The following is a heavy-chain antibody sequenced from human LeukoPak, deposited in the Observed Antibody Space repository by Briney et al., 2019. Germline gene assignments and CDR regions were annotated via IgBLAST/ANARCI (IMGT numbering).Heavy chain of an antibody. CDR3: ASTDSYYYDSSSYYLDY. D-gene: IGHD3-22*01. Sequence: PGGSLRLSCAASGFTFSDYYMSWIRQAPGKGLEWVSYISSSGSTIYYADSVKGRFTISRDNAKNSLYLQMNSLRAEDTAVYYCASTDSYYYDSSSYYLDYWGQGTLVTVSS. CDR1: GFTFSDYY. CDR2: ISSSGSTI. J-gene: IGHJ4*02. V-gene: IGHV3-11*01.